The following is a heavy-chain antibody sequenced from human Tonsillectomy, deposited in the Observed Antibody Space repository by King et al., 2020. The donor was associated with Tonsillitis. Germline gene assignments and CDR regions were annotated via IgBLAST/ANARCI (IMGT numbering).Heavy chain of an antibody. J-gene: IGHJ4*02. CDR3: ARVDVAFDY. CDR2: ISYDGSDK. V-gene: IGHV3-30*03. Sequence: VQLVESGGGVVQPGRSLRLSCAASGFTFSSYCMHWVRQAPGKGRDGVAVISYDGSDKYYADSVKGRFTISRDISNNTLDLQMNTLRAEDTAVYYCARVDVAFDYWGRGTLVTVSS. CDR1: GFTFSSYC. D-gene: IGHD2-2*03.